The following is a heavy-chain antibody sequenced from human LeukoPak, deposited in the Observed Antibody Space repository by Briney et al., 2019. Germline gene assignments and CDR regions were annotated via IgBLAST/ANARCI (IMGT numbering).Heavy chain of an antibody. CDR1: GFTFSSHA. Sequence: GGSLRLSCAASGFTFSSHAMNWVRQAPGKGLEWVSVISGRGGSTRYADSVKGRLTISRDNSKNTLYLQMNSLRAEDTAVYYCAKVGPIEQQLARIDYWGQGTLVIVSS. V-gene: IGHV3-23*01. CDR3: AKVGPIEQQLARIDY. CDR2: ISGRGGST. J-gene: IGHJ4*02. D-gene: IGHD6-13*01.